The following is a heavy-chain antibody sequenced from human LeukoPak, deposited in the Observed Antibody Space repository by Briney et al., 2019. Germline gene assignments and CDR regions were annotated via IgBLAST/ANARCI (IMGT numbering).Heavy chain of an antibody. V-gene: IGHV3-23*01. CDR1: GFTFSSYA. CDR3: AKDLYSSSWYYFDY. CDR2: ISGSGGST. J-gene: IGHJ4*02. D-gene: IGHD6-13*01. Sequence: PGGSLRPSCAASGFTFSSYAMSWVRQAPGKGLEWVSAISGSGGSTYYADSVKGRFTISRDNPKNTLYLQMNSLRAEDTAVYYCAKDLYSSSWYYFDYWGQGTLVTVSS.